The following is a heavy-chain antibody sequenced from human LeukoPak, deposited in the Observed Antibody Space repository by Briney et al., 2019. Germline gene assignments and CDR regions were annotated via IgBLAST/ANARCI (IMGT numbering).Heavy chain of an antibody. V-gene: IGHV3-33*08. CDR1: GFTFSSYW. D-gene: IGHD1-1*01. J-gene: IGHJ4*02. CDR2: IWYDGSNK. CDR3: ARDRGSYYIDF. Sequence: GGSLRLSCAASGFTFSSYWMNWARQAPGKGLEWVAVIWYDGSNKYYADSVKGRFTFSRDNSKNTLSLQMDSLRAEDTALYYCARDRGSYYIDFWGQGTPVTVSS.